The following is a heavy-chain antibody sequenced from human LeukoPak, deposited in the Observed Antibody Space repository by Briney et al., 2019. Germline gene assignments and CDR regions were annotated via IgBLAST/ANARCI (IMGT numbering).Heavy chain of an antibody. CDR2: ISWNSGSI. Sequence: GRSLRLSCAASGFTFDDYAMHWVRQAPGKGLEWVSGISWNSGSIGYADSVKGRFTISRDNAKNSLYLQMNSLRAEDTALYYCANGQWILSPFEGWGQGTLVTVSS. J-gene: IGHJ4*02. CDR3: ANGQWILSPFEG. CDR1: GFTFDDYA. D-gene: IGHD3-3*01. V-gene: IGHV3-9*01.